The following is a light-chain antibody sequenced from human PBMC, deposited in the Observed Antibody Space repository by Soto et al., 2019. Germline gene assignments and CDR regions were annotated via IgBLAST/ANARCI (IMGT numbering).Light chain of an antibody. CDR2: DVT. V-gene: IGLV2-8*01. Sequence: QSALTQPPSASGYPRQSVTISCTGASSDVGGYNFVSWYQQHPGKAPKLMIYDVTKRPSGVPDRFSGSKSGNTASLTVSGLQADDEADYYCSSYAGSSVPVAFGGGTKLTVL. CDR3: SSYAGSSVPVA. J-gene: IGLJ2*01. CDR1: SSDVGGYNF.